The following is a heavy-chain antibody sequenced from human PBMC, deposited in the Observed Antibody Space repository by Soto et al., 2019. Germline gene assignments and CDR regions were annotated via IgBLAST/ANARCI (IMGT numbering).Heavy chain of an antibody. Sequence: SXKVSFKASGYTXSSYAMDWVRQAPGQSLEWMGWINAGNGNTKYSQKFQGRVTITRDKSASTAYMELSSLRSEDTAVYYCARDHGGGSSWYTSYYYYGMDVWGQGTTGTVSS. CDR1: GYTXSSYA. CDR2: INAGNGNT. CDR3: ARDHGGGSSWYTSYYYYGMDV. V-gene: IGHV1-3*01. D-gene: IGHD6-13*01. J-gene: IGHJ6*02.